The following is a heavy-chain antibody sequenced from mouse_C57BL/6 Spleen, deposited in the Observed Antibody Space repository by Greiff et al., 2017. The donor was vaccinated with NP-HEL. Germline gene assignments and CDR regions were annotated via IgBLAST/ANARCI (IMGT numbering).Heavy chain of an antibody. V-gene: IGHV1-52*01. J-gene: IGHJ4*01. CDR2: IDPSDSET. CDR1: GYTFTSYW. CDR3: ARRGSVTGTSYAMDY. D-gene: IGHD4-1*01. Sequence: VQLQQPGAELVRPGSSVKLSCKASGYTFTSYWMHWVKQRPIQGLEWIGNIDPSDSETHYNQKFKDKATLTVDKSSSTAYMQLSSLTSEDSAVYYCARRGSVTGTSYAMDYWGQGTSVTVSS.